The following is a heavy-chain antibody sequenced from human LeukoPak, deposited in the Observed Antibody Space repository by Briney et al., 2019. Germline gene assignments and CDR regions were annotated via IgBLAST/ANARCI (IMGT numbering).Heavy chain of an antibody. D-gene: IGHD2-21*01. CDR1: GFTFSNYA. J-gene: IGHJ4*02. CDR3: AREDSAGATFDY. CDR2: IYAGGGT. Sequence: GGSLRLSCAASGFTFSNYAMSWVRQAPGKGLEWVSVIYAGGGTHYGDSVRGRFTISRDISKNAFYLQMNSLRADDTALYYCAREDSAGATFDYWGQGTLVTVSS. V-gene: IGHV3-66*01.